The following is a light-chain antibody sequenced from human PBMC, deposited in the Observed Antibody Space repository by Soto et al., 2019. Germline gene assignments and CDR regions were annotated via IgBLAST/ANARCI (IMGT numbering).Light chain of an antibody. CDR1: SSDVVGYNY. CDR3: SSYTSSSTLSYV. V-gene: IGLV2-14*01. Sequence: QSVLTQPASVSGSPGQSITIPCSGTSSDVVGYNYVSWYQQHPGKAPKLMISDVSNRPSGVSNRFSGSKSGNTASLTISGLQAEDEADYYCSSYTSSSTLSYVFGTGTKVTVL. J-gene: IGLJ1*01. CDR2: DVS.